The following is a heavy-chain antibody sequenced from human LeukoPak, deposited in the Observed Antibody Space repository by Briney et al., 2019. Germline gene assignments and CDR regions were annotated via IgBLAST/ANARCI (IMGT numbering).Heavy chain of an antibody. CDR2: IYYDGNT. CDR1: GGSIGSSSYY. J-gene: IGHJ4*02. Sequence: SETLPLTCAVSGGSIGSSSYYWGWIRQPPGKDLEWIGTIYYDGNTFYNPSLKSRVTISVDMSKNQFSLKLSSVTAADTAIYYCAAENGNFWIGYHYFEDWGQGTLVSVSS. D-gene: IGHD3-3*01. V-gene: IGHV4-39*01. CDR3: AAENGNFWIGYHYFED.